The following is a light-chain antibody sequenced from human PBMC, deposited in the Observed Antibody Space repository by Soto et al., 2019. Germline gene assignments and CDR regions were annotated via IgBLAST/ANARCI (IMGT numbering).Light chain of an antibody. CDR1: SGDVGTYNL. CDR3: CSYAGRSNVV. CDR2: EVN. J-gene: IGLJ2*01. V-gene: IGLV2-23*02. Sequence: QSVLTQPASVSGSPGQSITISCTGTSGDVGTYNLVSWYQQHPGRAPKLIIFEVNKRPSGVSNRLSGSKSGNTASLAISGRQADDEADYHCCSYAGRSNVVCGGGTKLTVL.